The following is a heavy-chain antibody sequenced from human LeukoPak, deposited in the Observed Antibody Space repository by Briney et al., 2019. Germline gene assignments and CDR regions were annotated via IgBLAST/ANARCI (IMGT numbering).Heavy chain of an antibody. J-gene: IGHJ4*02. V-gene: IGHV4-39*01. Sequence: SETLSLTCTVSGGSISSSSYYWGWIRQPPGKGLEWIGSIYYSGSTYYNPSLKSRVTISVDTSKNQFSLKLSSVTAADTAVYYCAGPSITIFGVVIWDWGQGTLVTVSS. D-gene: IGHD3-3*01. CDR1: GGSISSSSYY. CDR2: IYYSGST. CDR3: AGPSITIFGVVIWD.